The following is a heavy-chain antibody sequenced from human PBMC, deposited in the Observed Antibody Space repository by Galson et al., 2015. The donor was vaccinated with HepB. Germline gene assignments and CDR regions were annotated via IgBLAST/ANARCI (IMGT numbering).Heavy chain of an antibody. J-gene: IGHJ4*01. V-gene: IGHV3-21*01. CDR2: ISGSSSFI. Sequence: SLRLSCAASGFTFRTYTMNWVRQAPGKGLEWVSSISGSSSFIYYADSVRGRFTISRDNAKNSLYLQMKSLRAEDTAVYYCARDGVAATSRVDY. CDR3: ARDGVAATSRVDY. CDR1: GFTFRTYT. D-gene: IGHD6-13*01.